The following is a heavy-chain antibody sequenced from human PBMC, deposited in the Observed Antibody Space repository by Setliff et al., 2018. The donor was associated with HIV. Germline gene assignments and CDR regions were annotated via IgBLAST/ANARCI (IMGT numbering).Heavy chain of an antibody. V-gene: IGHV3-30*04. CDR3: VRDPTVPSPDYLDY. Sequence: GGSLRLSCAASGFTFSAFTMHWVRQAPGKGLEWVAVTSFDGGIKYYADSVKGRFTIYKDNSKNTLYLQMNNLRTEDTAIYYCVRDPTVPSPDYLDYWGQGTLVTVSS. J-gene: IGHJ4*02. CDR1: GFTFSAFT. D-gene: IGHD4-4*01. CDR2: TSFDGGIK.